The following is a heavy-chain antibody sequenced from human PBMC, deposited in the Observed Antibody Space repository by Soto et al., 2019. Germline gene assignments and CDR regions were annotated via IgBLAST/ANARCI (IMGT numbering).Heavy chain of an antibody. CDR3: ARVGGFGATTIDY. J-gene: IGHJ4*02. V-gene: IGHV4-30-4*01. CDR1: GGSISSGDYY. D-gene: IGHD3-10*01. Sequence: QVQLQESGPGLVKPSQTLSLTCTVSGGSISSGDYYWSWIRQPPGKGLEWIGYIYYSGSTYYNPSRKSRVTVSVDTSKNQLSLKLSPVTAADTDVYYCARVGGFGATTIDYWGQGTLVTVSS. CDR2: IYYSGST.